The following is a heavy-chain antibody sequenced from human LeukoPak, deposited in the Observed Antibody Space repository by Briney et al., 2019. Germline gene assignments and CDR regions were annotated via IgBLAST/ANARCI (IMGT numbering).Heavy chain of an antibody. J-gene: IGHJ3*02. CDR2: IYYSGST. Sequence: SETLSLTCTVSGGSISSYYWSWIRQPPGKGLEWIGYIYYSGSTNYNPSLKSRVTISVDTSKNQFSLKLSSVTAADTAVYYCARDPRKGYSYGYRTDAFDIWGQGTMVTVSS. CDR1: GGSISSYY. D-gene: IGHD5-18*01. V-gene: IGHV4-59*01. CDR3: ARDPRKGYSYGYRTDAFDI.